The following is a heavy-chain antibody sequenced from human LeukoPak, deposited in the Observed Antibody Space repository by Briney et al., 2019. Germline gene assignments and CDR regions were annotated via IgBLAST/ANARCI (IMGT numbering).Heavy chain of an antibody. CDR2: INPNSGGT. CDR3: ARDRYDILTGPAVYYYYYGMDV. J-gene: IGHJ6*02. V-gene: IGHV1-2*02. CDR1: GYTFTGYY. Sequence: ASVKVSCKASGYTFTGYYMHWGRQAPGQGLEWMGWINPNSGGTNYAQKFQGRVTMTRDTSISTAYMELSRLRSDDTAVYYCARDRYDILTGPAVYYYYYGMDVWGQGTTVTVSS. D-gene: IGHD3-9*01.